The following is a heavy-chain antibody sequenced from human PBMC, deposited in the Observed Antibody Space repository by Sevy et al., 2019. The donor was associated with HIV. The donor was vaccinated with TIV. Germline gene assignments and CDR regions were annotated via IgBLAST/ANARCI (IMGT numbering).Heavy chain of an antibody. CDR2: IFPDDSET. J-gene: IGHJ4*02. CDR3: ATSRSGYFDSSGYYIY. Sequence: GESLKISCKGSGYSFTSHWIGWVRHMPGKGLEWMGIIFPDDSETRYSPSFQGQVTFSADKSINTAYLQWGSLMASDTAMYYCATSRSGYFDSSGYYIYWGQRTLVTVSS. D-gene: IGHD3-22*01. V-gene: IGHV5-51*01. CDR1: GYSFTSHW.